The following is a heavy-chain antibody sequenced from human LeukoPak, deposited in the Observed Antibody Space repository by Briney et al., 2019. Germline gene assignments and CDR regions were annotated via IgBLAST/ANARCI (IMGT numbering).Heavy chain of an antibody. J-gene: IGHJ4*02. CDR2: IKQDGSEK. D-gene: IGHD6-19*01. Sequence: GGSLRLSCAASGFPFSRYWLSWVRQAPGKGLEWVANIKQDGSEKYYVDSVKGRFTISRDNAKNSLYLQMNSLRTEDTAVYYCARDGSGWFDYWGQGTLVTVSS. CDR1: GFPFSRYW. CDR3: ARDGSGWFDY. V-gene: IGHV3-7*01.